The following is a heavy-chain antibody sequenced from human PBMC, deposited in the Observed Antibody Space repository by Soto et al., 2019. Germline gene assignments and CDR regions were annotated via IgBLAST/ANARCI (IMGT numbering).Heavy chain of an antibody. CDR1: GYTFSDYY. J-gene: IGHJ4*02. V-gene: IGHV1-2*02. D-gene: IGHD6-19*01. CDR2: INANSGGT. CDR3: ARLQIEVAGTN. Sequence: QVQLVQSGAEVKKPGASVKVSCKASGYTFSDYYMHWVRQAPGQGLEWMGWINANSGGTTYAPKFQGRVTMTRDTSISTAYMELGRLRSDDTAIYFCARLQIEVAGTNWGQGTLVTVSS.